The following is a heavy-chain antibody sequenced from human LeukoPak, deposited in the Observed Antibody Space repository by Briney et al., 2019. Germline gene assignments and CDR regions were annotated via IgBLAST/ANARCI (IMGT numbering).Heavy chain of an antibody. Sequence: GGSLRLSCAASGFTFSSYWVSWVRQAPGKGLEWVANIEQDGSEKYYVDSVKGRFTISRDNAKNSLYLQMNSLRAEDTAVYYCAGLNYYDSSGYYGYWGQGTLVTVSS. CDR2: IEQDGSEK. V-gene: IGHV3-7*01. D-gene: IGHD3-22*01. CDR3: AGLNYYDSSGYYGY. CDR1: GFTFSSYW. J-gene: IGHJ4*02.